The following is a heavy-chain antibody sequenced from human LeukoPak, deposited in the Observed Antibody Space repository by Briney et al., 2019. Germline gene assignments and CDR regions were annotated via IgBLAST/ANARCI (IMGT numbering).Heavy chain of an antibody. V-gene: IGHV4-30-2*01. CDR1: GGSISSGGYS. CDR2: IHHRGST. J-gene: IGHJ4*02. Sequence: KPSQTLSLTCAVSGGSISSGGYSWSWIRQPPGKGLEWIGYIHHRGSTYYNPSLKSRVTISVDRSKNHLSLELGSVTAADTAVYYCARGSHIAALETGIESWGQGILVTVSS. D-gene: IGHD6-13*01. CDR3: ARGSHIAALETGIES.